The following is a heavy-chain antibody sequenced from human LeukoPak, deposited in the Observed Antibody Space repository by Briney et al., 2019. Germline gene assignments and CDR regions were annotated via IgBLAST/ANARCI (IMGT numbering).Heavy chain of an antibody. J-gene: IGHJ4*02. V-gene: IGHV3-20*04. CDR1: GFTFDDYG. Sequence: GGSLRLSCAASGFTFDDYGMSWVRQAPGKGLEWVSGINWNGGSTGYADSVKGRFTISRDNAKNSLYLQMNSLRAEDTALYYCARDPLVTGDSRYYFDYWGQGTLVTVSS. CDR3: ARDPLVTGDSRYYFDY. D-gene: IGHD7-27*01. CDR2: INWNGGST.